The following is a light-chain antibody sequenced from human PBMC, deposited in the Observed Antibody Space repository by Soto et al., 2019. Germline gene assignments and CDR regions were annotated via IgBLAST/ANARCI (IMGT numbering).Light chain of an antibody. CDR1: QSVSSN. CDR2: GAS. Sequence: EIVTTQSPATLSVSPGERATLSCRASQSVSSNLAWYQQKPGQAPRLLIYGASTRATGIPARFSGSGSGTEFTLTISSLQSEDFAVYYCKQYNNWRPFTFGQGTRPEIK. CDR3: KQYNNWRPFT. J-gene: IGKJ5*01. V-gene: IGKV3-15*01.